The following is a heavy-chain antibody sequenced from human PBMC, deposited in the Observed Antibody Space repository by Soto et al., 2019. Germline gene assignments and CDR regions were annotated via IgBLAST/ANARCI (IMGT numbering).Heavy chain of an antibody. J-gene: IGHJ4*02. D-gene: IGHD3-3*01. CDR3: ARERETYDFWSGSNGYYFDY. CDR2: IYHSGST. CDR1: GGSISSGGYS. Sequence: PSETLSLTCAVSGGSISSGGYSWSWIRQPPGKGLEWIGYIYHSGSTYYNPSLKSRVTISVDRSKNQFSLKLSSVTAADTAVYYCARERETYDFWSGSNGYYFDYWGQGTLVTVSS. V-gene: IGHV4-30-2*01.